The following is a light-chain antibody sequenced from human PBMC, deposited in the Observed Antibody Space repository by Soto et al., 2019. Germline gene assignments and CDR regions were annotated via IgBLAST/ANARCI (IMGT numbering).Light chain of an antibody. CDR1: SGSIASNY. Sequence: NFMLTQPHSESESPGKTVTISCAGSSGSIASNYVQWYQQRPGSAPTTVIYEDHQRPSGVPDRFSGSIDSSSNTASLTISGLKTEDEADYYCQSYNGANWVFGGGTKVTVL. CDR2: EDH. CDR3: QSYNGANWV. V-gene: IGLV6-57*02. J-gene: IGLJ3*02.